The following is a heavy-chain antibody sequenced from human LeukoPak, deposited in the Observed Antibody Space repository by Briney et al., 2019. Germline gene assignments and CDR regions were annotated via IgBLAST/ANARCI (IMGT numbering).Heavy chain of an antibody. V-gene: IGHV4-59*01. CDR1: GGSISSYY. CDR2: SYYSGST. J-gene: IGHJ4*02. CDR3: ARGGLSSGWYG. D-gene: IGHD6-19*01. Sequence: SETLSLTCTVSGGSISSYYWSWIRQPPGKGLELIGYSYYSGSTNYNPSLKSRVTLSLDTSKNQFSLTLNSVTAADTAVYYCARGGLSSGWYGWGQGTLVTVSS.